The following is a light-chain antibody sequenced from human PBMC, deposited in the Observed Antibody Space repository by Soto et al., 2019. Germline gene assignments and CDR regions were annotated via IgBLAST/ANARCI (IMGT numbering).Light chain of an antibody. Sequence: AIQMTQSPSSLSASVGDRVTITCRESQVIGTELGWYQQRPGKAPRLLIYGTSTLQYGVPSRFSGSGSDTDFTLIISSLQPEDFATYYCLQDSSYPRTFGQGTKVEIK. J-gene: IGKJ1*01. V-gene: IGKV1-6*01. CDR2: GTS. CDR1: QVIGTE. CDR3: LQDSSYPRT.